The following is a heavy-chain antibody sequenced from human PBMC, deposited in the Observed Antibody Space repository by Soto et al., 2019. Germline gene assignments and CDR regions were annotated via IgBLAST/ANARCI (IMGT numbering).Heavy chain of an antibody. V-gene: IGHV4-34*01. CDR3: ARGIAAAAYDAFDI. J-gene: IGHJ3*02. D-gene: IGHD6-13*01. CDR2: INHSGST. Sequence: SETLSLTCAVYGGSFSGYYWSWIRQPPGKGLEWIGEINHSGSTNYNPSLKSRVTISVDTSKNQFSLKLSSVTAADTAVYYCARGIAAAAYDAFDIWGQGTMVTVSS. CDR1: GGSFSGYY.